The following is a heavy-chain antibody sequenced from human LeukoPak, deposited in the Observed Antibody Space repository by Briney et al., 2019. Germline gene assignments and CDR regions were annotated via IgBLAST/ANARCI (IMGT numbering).Heavy chain of an antibody. V-gene: IGHV3-53*01. Sequence: PGGSLRLSCAASGFTVSSNYMSWVRQAPGKGLEWVSVIYSGGSTYYADSVKGRFTISRDNSKNTLYLQMSSLRAEDTAVYYCARGGHYDSVWGRYRQKDGFDYWGQGTLVTVSS. D-gene: IGHD3-16*02. J-gene: IGHJ4*02. CDR2: IYSGGST. CDR1: GFTVSSNY. CDR3: ARGGHYDSVWGRYRQKDGFDY.